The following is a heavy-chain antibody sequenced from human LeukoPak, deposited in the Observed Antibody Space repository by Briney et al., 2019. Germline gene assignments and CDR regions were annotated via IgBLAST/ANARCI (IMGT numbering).Heavy chain of an antibody. CDR1: GGSISSYY. D-gene: IGHD3-22*01. CDR3: ARHPGYYDSSGYFDY. V-gene: IGHV4-59*08. Sequence: SETLSLTCTVSGGSISSYYWSWIRQPPGKGLEWIGYIYYSGSTNYNPSLKSRVTISVDTSKNQFSLKLSSVTAADTAVYYCARHPGYYDSSGYFDYWGQGTLVTVSS. J-gene: IGHJ4*02. CDR2: IYYSGST.